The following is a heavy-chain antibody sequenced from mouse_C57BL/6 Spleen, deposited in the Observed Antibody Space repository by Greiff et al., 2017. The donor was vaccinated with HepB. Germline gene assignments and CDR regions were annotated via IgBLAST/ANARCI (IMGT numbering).Heavy chain of an antibody. Sequence: QVQLQQPGAELVMPGASVKLSCKASGYTFTSYWMHWVKQRPGQGLEWIGEIDPSDSYTNYNQKFKGKSTLTVDKSSSTAYMQLSSLTSEDSAVYYCARFPYGSSYGYAMDYWGQGTSVTVSS. J-gene: IGHJ4*01. CDR3: ARFPYGSSYGYAMDY. D-gene: IGHD1-1*01. V-gene: IGHV1-69*01. CDR1: GYTFTSYW. CDR2: IDPSDSYT.